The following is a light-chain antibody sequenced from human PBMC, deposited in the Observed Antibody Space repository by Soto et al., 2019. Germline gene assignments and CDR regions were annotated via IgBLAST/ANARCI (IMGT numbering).Light chain of an antibody. CDR2: TTS. CDR3: QQSYSRPRT. Sequence: DIQMTKSPSSLSAYVGDRVTITCRASQSISSYLNWYQQKPGKAPHLLIYTTSTLESGVPSRFSGSGSGTDFTLTISSLQPEDFATYFCQQSYSRPRTFGQGTKGEL. J-gene: IGKJ1*01. CDR1: QSISSY. V-gene: IGKV1-39*01.